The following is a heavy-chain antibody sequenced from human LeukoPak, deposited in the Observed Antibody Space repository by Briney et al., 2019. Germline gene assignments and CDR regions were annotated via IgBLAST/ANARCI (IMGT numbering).Heavy chain of an antibody. D-gene: IGHD6-25*01. CDR2: ISDSGGST. CDR1: GITLSNYG. V-gene: IGHV3-23*01. CDR3: ARDPPRAAWVFDY. J-gene: IGHJ4*02. Sequence: GGSLRLSCAVSGITLSNYGMSWVRQAPGKGLEWVAGISDSGGSTSYADSVKGRFTISRDNSKNTLYLQMNSLRAEDTAVYYCARDPPRAAWVFDYWGQGTLVSVSS.